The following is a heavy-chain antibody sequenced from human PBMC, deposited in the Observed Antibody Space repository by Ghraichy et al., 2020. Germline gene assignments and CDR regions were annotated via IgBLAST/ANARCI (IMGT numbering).Heavy chain of an antibody. CDR3: AKAAGTLLYYYYMDV. Sequence: GGSLRLSCAASGFTFDDYSMHWVRQAPGKGLEWVSLISRDGGSTYYADSVKGRFTISRDNSKNSLYLQMNSLRTEDTALYYCAKAAGTLLYYYYMDVWGKGTTVSVSS. J-gene: IGHJ6*03. CDR1: GFTFDDYS. V-gene: IGHV3-43*01. CDR2: ISRDGGST. D-gene: IGHD6-13*01.